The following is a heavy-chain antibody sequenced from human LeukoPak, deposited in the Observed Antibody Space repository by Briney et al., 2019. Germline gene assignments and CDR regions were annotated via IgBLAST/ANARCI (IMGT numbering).Heavy chain of an antibody. CDR3: ARPGVYGSGSYIDY. J-gene: IGHJ4*02. Sequence: KSLKISCKGSGYSFTSYCIGSVGQMPQKGLEWMVIIYPGYSETIYSPSFQGQVTISADQSISTAYLQWTSLQASDTAMTYCARPGVYGSGSYIDYWGEGTLVTVSS. V-gene: IGHV5-51*01. CDR2: IYPGYSET. D-gene: IGHD3-10*01. CDR1: GYSFTSYC.